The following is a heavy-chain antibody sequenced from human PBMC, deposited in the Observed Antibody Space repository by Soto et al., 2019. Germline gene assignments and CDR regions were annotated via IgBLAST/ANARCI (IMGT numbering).Heavy chain of an antibody. V-gene: IGHV4-4*07. D-gene: IGHD2-2*01. J-gene: IGHJ6*02. CDR3: ARDFEYQLLSSYGMDV. Sequence: QVQLQESGPGLVKPSETLSLTCTVSGGSISSYYWSWIRQPAGKGLEWIGRIYTSGSTNYNPSLKSRVTMSVDTSKNQFSLKLSSVTAADTAVYYCARDFEYQLLSSYGMDVWGQGTTVTVSS. CDR2: IYTSGST. CDR1: GGSISSYY.